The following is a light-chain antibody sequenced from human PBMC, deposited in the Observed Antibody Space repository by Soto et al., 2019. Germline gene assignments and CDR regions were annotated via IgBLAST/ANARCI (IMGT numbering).Light chain of an antibody. CDR3: CSYAGSDALV. CDR1: SNDLGRYNY. V-gene: IGLV2-11*01. J-gene: IGLJ1*01. CDR2: DVA. Sequence: QSVLTQPRSVSGSPGQSVTISCTGTSNDLGRYNYVTWYQQHPGEAPKLVMYDVAQRPAGVSDRLSGDKSGNTASLTISGLQADDEATYYCCSYAGSDALVFGSGTKLTVL.